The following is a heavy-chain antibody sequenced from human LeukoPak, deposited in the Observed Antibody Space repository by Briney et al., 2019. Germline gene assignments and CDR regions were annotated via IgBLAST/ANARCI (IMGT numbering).Heavy chain of an antibody. V-gene: IGHV1-69*01. Sequence: GSSVKVSCKASGGTFSSYAISWVRQAPGQGLEWMGGLIPIFGTANYAQKFQGRVTITADESTSTAYMELSSLRSEDTAVYYCAINLAVAGRRDYFDYWGQGTLVTVSS. CDR3: AINLAVAGRRDYFDY. D-gene: IGHD6-19*01. CDR2: LIPIFGTA. J-gene: IGHJ4*02. CDR1: GGTFSSYA.